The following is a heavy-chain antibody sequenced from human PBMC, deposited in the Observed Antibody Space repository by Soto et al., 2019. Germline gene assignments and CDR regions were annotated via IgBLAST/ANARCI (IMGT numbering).Heavy chain of an antibody. J-gene: IGHJ4*02. V-gene: IGHV1-69*19. CDR3: AREVQVLTPAFAY. D-gene: IGHD3-10*01. CDR2: ISPMFGAA. Sequence: QVQLVQSGAEMKKPGSSVKVSCQSSGGTFNTYAMNWVRQAPGQGPEWMGDISPMFGAANYAPKFQGRVTITADEPTGTSYMQLRSLSSKDTALYFCAREVQVLTPAFAYWGQGTLVTVSS. CDR1: GGTFNTYA.